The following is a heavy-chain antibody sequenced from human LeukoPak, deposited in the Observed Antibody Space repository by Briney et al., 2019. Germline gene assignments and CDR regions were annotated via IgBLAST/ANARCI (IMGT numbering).Heavy chain of an antibody. CDR2: ISYDGSNK. CDR1: GFTFSSYG. D-gene: IGHD5-18*01. CDR3: AKGIQLEY. V-gene: IGHV3-30*18. Sequence: GGSLRLSCAASGFTFSSYGMHWVRQAPGKGLEWVAVISYDGSNKYYADSVKGRFTISRDNSKNTLYLQMNSLRAEDTAVYYCAKGIQLEYWGQGTLVTVSS. J-gene: IGHJ4*02.